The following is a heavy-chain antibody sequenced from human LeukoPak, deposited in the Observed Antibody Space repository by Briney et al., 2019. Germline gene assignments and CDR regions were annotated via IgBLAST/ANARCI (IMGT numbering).Heavy chain of an antibody. CDR3: AKESGPDYGDSYYYGMDV. CDR2: ISWNSDSI. D-gene: IGHD4-17*01. J-gene: IGHJ6*02. V-gene: IGHV3-9*01. Sequence: GRSLRLSCAASGFTFDDYAMHWVRQAPGKGLEWVSGISWNSDSIGYADSVKGRFTISRDNAKNSLYLQMNSLRTEDTALYYCAKESGPDYGDSYYYGMDVWGQGTKVTVSS. CDR1: GFTFDDYA.